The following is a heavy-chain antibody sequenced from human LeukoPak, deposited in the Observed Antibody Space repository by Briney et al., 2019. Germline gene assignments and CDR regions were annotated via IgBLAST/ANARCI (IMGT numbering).Heavy chain of an antibody. CDR3: ARRCGSETYEFSLQY. J-gene: IGHJ4*02. D-gene: IGHD3-10*01. CDR2: LNPNSGGT. CDR1: GYTFTGYN. Sequence: ASVKVSCKASGYTFTGYNMHWVRQAPGQGLEWMGWLNPNSGGTNYAQKFQGRVTMTRDTSISTAYMELSSLRSDDTAVYYCARRCGSETYEFSLQYWGQGTLVTVSS. V-gene: IGHV1-2*02.